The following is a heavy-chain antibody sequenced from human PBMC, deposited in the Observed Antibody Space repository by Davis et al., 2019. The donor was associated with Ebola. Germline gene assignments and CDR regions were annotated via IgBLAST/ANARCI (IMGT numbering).Heavy chain of an antibody. D-gene: IGHD3-10*01. CDR1: GFTVSSNY. CDR3: ARDSYRIRELGNWFDP. V-gene: IGHV3-21*01. J-gene: IGHJ5*02. CDR2: ISSSSSYI. Sequence: PGGSLRLSCAASGFTVSSNYMSWVRQAPGKGLEWVSSISSSSSYIYYADSVKGRFTISRDNAKNSLYLQMNSLRAEDTAVYYCARDSYRIRELGNWFDPWGQGTLVTVSS.